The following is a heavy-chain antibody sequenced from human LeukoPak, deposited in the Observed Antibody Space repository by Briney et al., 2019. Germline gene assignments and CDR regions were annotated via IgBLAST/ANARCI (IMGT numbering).Heavy chain of an antibody. CDR3: VRHTAYGQLVDY. V-gene: IGHV4-39*01. Sequence: SETLSLTCTVSSGSISSYSYYWGWVRQPPGEGLEWIASIYYSGTTYYNPSLKSRVIISIDTSNNQFSLKLSSVTATDTAVYYCVRHTAYGQLVDYWGQGTLVTVSS. CDR2: IYYSGTT. J-gene: IGHJ4*02. CDR1: SGSISSYSYY. D-gene: IGHD6-13*01.